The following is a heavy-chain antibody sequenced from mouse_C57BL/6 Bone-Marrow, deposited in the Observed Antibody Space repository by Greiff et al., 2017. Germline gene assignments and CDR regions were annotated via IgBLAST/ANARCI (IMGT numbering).Heavy chain of an antibody. CDR2: IYPGDGDT. CDR1: GYAFSSSW. CDR3: ASPSRPQYCGSRQKVFAY. V-gene: IGHV1-82*01. J-gene: IGHJ3*01. D-gene: IGHD1-1*01. Sequence: QVHVKQSGPELVKPGASVKISCKASGYAFSSSWMNWVKQRPGKGLEWIGRIYPGDGDTNYNGKFKGKATLTADKSSSTAYMQLSSLTSEDSAVYFGASPSRPQYCGSRQKVFAYGGQGTLVTVSA.